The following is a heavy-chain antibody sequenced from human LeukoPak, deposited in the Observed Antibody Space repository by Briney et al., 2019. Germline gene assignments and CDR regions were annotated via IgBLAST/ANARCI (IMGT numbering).Heavy chain of an antibody. J-gene: IGHJ4*02. V-gene: IGHV3-74*01. Sequence: GGSLRLSCEASGLTFSNYWMHWVRQPPGKGLMWVSQISTDGSQTFYADSVKGRFTISRDNAQNTLFLQMDSLRPEDTAVYYCVRSLRSADFWGQGTLVTVSS. CDR3: VRSLRSADF. CDR2: ISTDGSQT. CDR1: GLTFSNYW.